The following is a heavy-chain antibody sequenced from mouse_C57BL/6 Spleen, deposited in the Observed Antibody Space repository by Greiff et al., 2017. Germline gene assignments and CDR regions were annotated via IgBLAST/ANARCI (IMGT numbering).Heavy chain of an antibody. Sequence: QVQLQQPGAELVRPGTSVKLSCKASGYTFTSYWMHWVKQRPGQGLEWIGVIDPSDSYTNYNQKFKGKATVTVDTSSSTAYMQLSSLTSEDSAVYYCARNGYSSWFAYWGQGTLVTVSA. CDR2: IDPSDSYT. V-gene: IGHV1-59*01. J-gene: IGHJ3*01. D-gene: IGHD2-3*01. CDR3: ARNGYSSWFAY. CDR1: GYTFTSYW.